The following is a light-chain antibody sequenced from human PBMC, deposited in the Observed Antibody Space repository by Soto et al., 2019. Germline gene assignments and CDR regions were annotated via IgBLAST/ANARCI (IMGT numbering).Light chain of an antibody. Sequence: DIQMTQSPSTLSASVGDRVTITCRARQSSSSWLAWYQQKPGKAPKLLIYDASSLESGVPSRFSGSGSGTEFTLTISSLQPDDFATYYCQQYNSYPTFGQGTKVDI. CDR1: QSSSSW. V-gene: IGKV1-5*01. J-gene: IGKJ1*01. CDR2: DAS. CDR3: QQYNSYPT.